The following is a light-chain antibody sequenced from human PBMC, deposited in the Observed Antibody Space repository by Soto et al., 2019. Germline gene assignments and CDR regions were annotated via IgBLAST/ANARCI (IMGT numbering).Light chain of an antibody. CDR3: QQYDNLPLT. V-gene: IGKV1-33*01. J-gene: IGKJ4*01. CDR1: QDISNY. CDR2: DAS. Sequence: DIQMTQFPSSLSASVGDRVTITCQASQDISNYLNWYQQKPGKAPKLMIDDASNLETGVPSRFSGRGSGTDFTFTISSLQPEDIATYYCQQYDNLPLTFGGGTKVEIK.